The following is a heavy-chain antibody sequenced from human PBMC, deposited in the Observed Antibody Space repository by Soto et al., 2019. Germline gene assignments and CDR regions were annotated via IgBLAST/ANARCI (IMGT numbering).Heavy chain of an antibody. CDR3: ARKYYYYYYGMDV. CDR1: GFTFSSYE. CDR2: ISSSGSTI. Sequence: PGGSLRLSCAASGFTFSSYEMNWVRQAPGKGLEWVSYISSSGSTIYYADSVKGRFTISRDNAKNSLYLQMNSLRAEDTAVYYCARKYYYYYYGMDVWGQGTTVTLSS. V-gene: IGHV3-48*03. J-gene: IGHJ6*02.